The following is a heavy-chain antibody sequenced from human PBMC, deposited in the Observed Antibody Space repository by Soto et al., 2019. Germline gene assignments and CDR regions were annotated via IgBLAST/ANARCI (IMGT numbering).Heavy chain of an antibody. Sequence: ASVKVSCKASGYTFTSYGISWVRQAPGQGLEWMGWISAYNGNTNYAQKLQGRVTMTTDTSTSTAYMELRSLRSDDTAVYYCARAPLDEYSSGWYSADYWGQGTLVTVSS. CDR3: ARAPLDEYSSGWYSADY. CDR2: ISAYNGNT. CDR1: GYTFTSYG. D-gene: IGHD6-19*01. V-gene: IGHV1-18*01. J-gene: IGHJ4*02.